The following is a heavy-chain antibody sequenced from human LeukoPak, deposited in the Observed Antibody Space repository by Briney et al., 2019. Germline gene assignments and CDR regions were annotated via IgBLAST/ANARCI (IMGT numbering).Heavy chain of an antibody. V-gene: IGHV1-69*06. J-gene: IGHJ3*02. D-gene: IGHD1-1*01. CDR2: IIPIFGTA. Sequence: GASVKVSCKASGGTFSSYAISWVRQAPGQGLEWMGGIIPIFGTANYAQKFQGRVTITADKSTSTAYMELSSLRSEDTAVYYCARELEPRSDAFDIWGQGTMVTVSS. CDR3: ARELEPRSDAFDI. CDR1: GGTFSSYA.